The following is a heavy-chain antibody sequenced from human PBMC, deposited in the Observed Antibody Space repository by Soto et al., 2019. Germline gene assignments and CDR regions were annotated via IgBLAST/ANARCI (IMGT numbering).Heavy chain of an antibody. CDR3: ARGTSCNTGSCSIFYYYYMAV. J-gene: IGHJ6*03. CDR1: GFTFSSYS. D-gene: IGHD2-15*01. Sequence: EVQLVESGGGLVQPGGSLRLSCAASGFTFSSYSMNWVRQAPGKGLEWVSYIGSSGNSIYYADSVKGRFTISRDNAKNSLYLHMNSLRAEDTAVYYCARGTSCNTGSCSIFYYYYMAVWGNGTTVTVSS. CDR2: IGSSGNSI. V-gene: IGHV3-48*01.